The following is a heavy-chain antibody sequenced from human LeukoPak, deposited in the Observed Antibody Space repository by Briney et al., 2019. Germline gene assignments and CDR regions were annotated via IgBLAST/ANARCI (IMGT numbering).Heavy chain of an antibody. D-gene: IGHD6-19*01. CDR1: GFTFSSYA. V-gene: IGHV3-30*04. CDR3: ARDWSSSGEDAFDI. J-gene: IGHJ3*02. Sequence: GGSLRLSCAASGFTFSSYAMHWVRQAPGKGLEWVAVISHDGSHQNYADSVKGRFTISRDNSKNTLCLQMNSLRAEDTAVYYCARDWSSSGEDAFDIWGQGTMVTVSS. CDR2: ISHDGSHQ.